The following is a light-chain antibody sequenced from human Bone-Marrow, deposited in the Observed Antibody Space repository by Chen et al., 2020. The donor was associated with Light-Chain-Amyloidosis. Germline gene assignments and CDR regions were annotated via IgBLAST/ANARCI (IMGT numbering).Light chain of an antibody. Sequence: SYVLTQPSAVSVAPGQPAPIACGGHNIGSTSVHWYQQTPGQAPLLVVYDDSDRPSGIPERLSGSNSGNTATLTISRVEAGDEADYYCQVWDRSSDRPVFGGGTKLTVL. CDR1: NIGSTS. CDR2: DDS. V-gene: IGLV3-21*02. CDR3: QVWDRSSDRPV. J-gene: IGLJ3*02.